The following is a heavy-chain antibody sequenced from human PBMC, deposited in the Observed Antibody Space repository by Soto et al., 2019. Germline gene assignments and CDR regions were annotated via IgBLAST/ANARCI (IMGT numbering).Heavy chain of an antibody. D-gene: IGHD3-3*01. Sequence: EVQLVESGGGLVKPGGSLRLSCAVSGFTFDKVWMNWVRQAPGKGLEWVGRIKSKTDGGTTDYAAHVKGRFTISRDDSKYMLYLQMNSLKTEDTGMYICTTGRDDRLYWGQGTLVTVSS. CDR1: GFTFDKVW. CDR3: TTGRDDRLY. CDR2: IKSKTDGGTT. J-gene: IGHJ4*02. V-gene: IGHV3-15*07.